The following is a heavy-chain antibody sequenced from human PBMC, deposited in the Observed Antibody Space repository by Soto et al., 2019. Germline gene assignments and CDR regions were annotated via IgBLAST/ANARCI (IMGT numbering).Heavy chain of an antibody. J-gene: IGHJ6*02. Sequence: QVQLVQSGAEVKKPGASVKVSCKASGYTFTSYGISWVRQAPGQGLEWMGWISAYNGNTNYAQKLQGRVTMTTDTYTSTAFMELRSLRSDDTAVYYCAREGDYDILTGYYIIHYSYGMDVWGQGTTVTVSS. CDR1: GYTFTSYG. CDR3: AREGDYDILTGYYIIHYSYGMDV. CDR2: ISAYNGNT. D-gene: IGHD3-9*01. V-gene: IGHV1-18*01.